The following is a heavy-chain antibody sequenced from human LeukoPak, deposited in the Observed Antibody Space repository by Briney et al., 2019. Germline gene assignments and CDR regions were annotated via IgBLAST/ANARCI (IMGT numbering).Heavy chain of an antibody. Sequence: PSETLSVTCAVYGGSFSGYYWTWIRQPPGKGLEWIGEINHSGSTNYNPSLKSRVTISVDTSRKQFSLKLNSVTAADTAVYFCVKNYESGGVMVDDAFDIWGPGTMVIVSS. CDR3: VKNYESGGVMVDDAFDI. J-gene: IGHJ3*02. CDR2: INHSGST. V-gene: IGHV4-34*01. CDR1: GGSFSGYY. D-gene: IGHD3-22*01.